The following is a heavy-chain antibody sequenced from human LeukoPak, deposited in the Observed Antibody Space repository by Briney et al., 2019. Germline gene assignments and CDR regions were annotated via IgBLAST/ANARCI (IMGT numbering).Heavy chain of an antibody. Sequence: PGGSLRLSCAASGFIFSNYGMDWVRQAPGKGLEWVAIIQYDGSYQWYAESVKGRFTVSRDNSKNRLYLQMNSLRAEDTAVYYCATVRSASGSRWYFDYWGQGTLVTVSS. D-gene: IGHD6-13*01. CDR1: GFIFSNYG. J-gene: IGHJ4*02. V-gene: IGHV3-30*02. CDR3: ATVRSASGSRWYFDY. CDR2: IQYDGSYQ.